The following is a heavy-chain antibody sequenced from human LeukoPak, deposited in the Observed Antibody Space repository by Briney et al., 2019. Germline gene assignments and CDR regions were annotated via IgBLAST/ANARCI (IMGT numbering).Heavy chain of an antibody. CDR3: VRDGQGSTPLDY. CDR2: ISTDGSRP. Sequence: GGSLRLSCAASGFTFSSYAMHWVRQAPGKGLVWVSGISTDGSRPRYADSVNGRFTISRDNAKNTLYLQMNSLRAEDTAVYFCVRDGQGSTPLDYWGQGTLVTVSS. CDR1: GFTFSSYA. V-gene: IGHV3-74*01. D-gene: IGHD2-15*01. J-gene: IGHJ4*02.